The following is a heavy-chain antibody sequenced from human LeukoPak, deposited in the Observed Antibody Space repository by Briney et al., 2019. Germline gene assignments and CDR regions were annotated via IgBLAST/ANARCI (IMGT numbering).Heavy chain of an antibody. D-gene: IGHD3-9*01. CDR2: MNPKSGGT. CDR3: ARSPDILTGEKFDY. J-gene: IGHJ4*02. CDR1: GYSLTAYY. V-gene: IGHV1-2*02. Sequence: ASVKVSCKASGYSLTAYYMHWVRQAPGQGLEWMGWMNPKSGGTNYAQKFEARVTMNRDTSISTAYMELSRLRFDDTAVYYCARSPDILTGEKFDYWGQGTLVTVSS.